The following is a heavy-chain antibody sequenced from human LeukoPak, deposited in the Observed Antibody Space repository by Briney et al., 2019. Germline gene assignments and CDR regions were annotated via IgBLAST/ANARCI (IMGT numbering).Heavy chain of an antibody. CDR2: IYHSGST. D-gene: IGHD5-18*01. CDR3: ARQQYTYGQGMVDC. Sequence: PSGTLSLTCAVAGYSISSGYYWGWIRQPPGKGLEWIGSIYHSGSTYYNPSLKSRVTISVDTSKNQFSLKLSSVTAADTAVYYCARQQYTYGQGMVDCRGQGTLVTVSS. V-gene: IGHV4-38-2*01. CDR1: GYSISSGYY. J-gene: IGHJ4*02.